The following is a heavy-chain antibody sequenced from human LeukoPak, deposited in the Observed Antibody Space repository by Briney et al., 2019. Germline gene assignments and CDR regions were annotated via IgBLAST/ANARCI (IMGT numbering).Heavy chain of an antibody. J-gene: IGHJ6*02. Sequence: GGSLRLSCAASGFTFSGYAMNWVRQAPGKGLEWVGRIRNGGTTDYAAPVKGRFIISRDDSKETLYLEMNSLKTEDTGVYYCAHIQFRNELSNYGMDFWGQGTTVTVSS. CDR3: AHIQFRNELSNYGMDF. V-gene: IGHV3-15*07. D-gene: IGHD4-11*01. CDR1: GFTFSGYA. CDR2: IRNGGTT.